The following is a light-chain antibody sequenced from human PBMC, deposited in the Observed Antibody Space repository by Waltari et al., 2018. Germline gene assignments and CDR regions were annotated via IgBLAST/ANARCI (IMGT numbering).Light chain of an antibody. CDR3: QSYDSSLSGV. J-gene: IGLJ2*01. V-gene: IGLV1-40*01. CDR1: GSNIGAGHE. CDR2: GNS. Sequence: QSVLTQPPSVSGAPGQRVTIYCTVSGSNIGAGHEVHWYQQPPGTAPKLLIYGNSKRPSGVPDRFSGSKSGTSASLAITGLQAEDEADYYCQSYDSSLSGVFGGGTKLTVL.